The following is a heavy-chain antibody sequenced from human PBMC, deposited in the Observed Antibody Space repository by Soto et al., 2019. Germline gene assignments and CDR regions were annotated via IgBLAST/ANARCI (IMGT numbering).Heavy chain of an antibody. D-gene: IGHD1-20*01. CDR2: TRNKANSYTT. J-gene: IGHJ5*02. CDR3: ARALTGTKHWFDP. CDR1: GFTFSDHY. V-gene: IGHV3-72*01. Sequence: GRSLRLSCAASGFTFSDHYMDWVRQAPGKGLEWVGRTRNKANSYTTEYAASVKGRFTISRDDSKNSLYLQMNSLKTEDTAVYYCARALTGTKHWFDPWGQGTLVTVS.